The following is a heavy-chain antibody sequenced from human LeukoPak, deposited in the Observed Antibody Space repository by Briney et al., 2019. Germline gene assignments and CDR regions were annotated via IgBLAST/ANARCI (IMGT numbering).Heavy chain of an antibody. CDR3: ARAPGSSMSIAARPYYFDY. CDR1: GFTFSSYA. Sequence: GGSLRLSCAASGFTFSSYAMSWVREARGKGLEGVSVINGAGGATYYADSVKGRFAISRDNSKNTLYLKINSLTAEDTAVYYAARAPGSSMSIAARPYYFDYWGQGALVTVSS. CDR2: INGAGGAT. V-gene: IGHV3-23*01. J-gene: IGHJ4*02. D-gene: IGHD6-6*01.